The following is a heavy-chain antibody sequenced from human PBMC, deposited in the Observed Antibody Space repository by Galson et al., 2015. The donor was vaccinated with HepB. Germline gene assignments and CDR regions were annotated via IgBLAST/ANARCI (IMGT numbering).Heavy chain of an antibody. CDR2: INPNSGGA. V-gene: IGHV1-2*06. Sequence: SVTVSCKASGSTFTGHYLHWVRQAPGQGLEWMGRINPNSGGAHYEQKFQGRVTMARDTSINTAYMELSSLRSDDTAVYYCARSYDSSGYYYGDYWGQGTLVTVSS. D-gene: IGHD3-22*01. J-gene: IGHJ4*02. CDR3: ARSYDSSGYYYGDY. CDR1: GSTFTGHY.